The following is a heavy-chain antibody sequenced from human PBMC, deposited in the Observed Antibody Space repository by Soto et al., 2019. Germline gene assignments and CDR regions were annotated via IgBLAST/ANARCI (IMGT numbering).Heavy chain of an antibody. CDR3: ARGGGSDSFDY. CDR1: GASITFVGYS. V-gene: IGHV4-30-2*01. D-gene: IGHD1-26*01. Sequence: PSETLSLTCTVSGASITFVGYSWSWIRQTPGKGLEWIGYINHLETTFYNPSFESRLTLSIDRAKNQFSLKLHSMSAADRAVYFCARGGGSDSFDYWGQGILVTGSS. J-gene: IGHJ4*02. CDR2: INHLETT.